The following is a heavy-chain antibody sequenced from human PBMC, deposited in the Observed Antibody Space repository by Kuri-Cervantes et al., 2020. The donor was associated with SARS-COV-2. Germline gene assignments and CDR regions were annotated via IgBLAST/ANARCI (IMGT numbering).Heavy chain of an antibody. V-gene: IGHV3-33*01. D-gene: IGHD3-22*01. J-gene: IGHJ4*02. CDR1: GFTFNSYG. Sequence: GESLKISCAASGFTFNSYGMHWVRQAPGKGLEWVAVIWYDGSNKYYADSVKGRFTIPRDNSKNTLYLQMNSLRAEDTAVYYCARALYYYDSRGPIDYWGQGTLVTVSS. CDR2: IWYDGSNK. CDR3: ARALYYYDSRGPIDY.